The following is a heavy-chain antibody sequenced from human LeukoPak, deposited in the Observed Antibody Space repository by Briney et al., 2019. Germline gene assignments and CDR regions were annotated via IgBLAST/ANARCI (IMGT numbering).Heavy chain of an antibody. CDR1: GFTFSSYG. Sequence: EAGGSLRLSCAASGFTFSSYGMHWVRQAPGKGLEWVAVIWYDGSNKYYADSVKGRFTISRDNSKNTLYLQMNSLRAEDTAVYYCARAPTVLVGYCSSSSCQADYWGQGTLVTVSS. CDR3: ARAPTVLVGYCSSSSCQADY. D-gene: IGHD2-2*01. CDR2: IWYDGSNK. J-gene: IGHJ4*02. V-gene: IGHV3-33*01.